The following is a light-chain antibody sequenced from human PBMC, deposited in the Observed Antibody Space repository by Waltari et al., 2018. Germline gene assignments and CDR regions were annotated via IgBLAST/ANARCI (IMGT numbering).Light chain of an antibody. CDR1: QGISNY. J-gene: IGKJ1*01. CDR3: QKYNSAPWT. CDR2: AAS. Sequence: DIQMTQSPASLSASVGDRVTITCRASQGISNYLALYQQKPGKVPQVLIYAASTLQSGVPSRFSGSGSGTDFTLTISSLQPEDVATYYCQKYNSAPWTFGQGTKVEIK. V-gene: IGKV1-27*01.